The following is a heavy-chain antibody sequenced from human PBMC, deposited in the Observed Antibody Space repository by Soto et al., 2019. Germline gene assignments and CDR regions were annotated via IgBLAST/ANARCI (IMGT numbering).Heavy chain of an antibody. CDR1: GGSISSYY. J-gene: IGHJ3*02. Sequence: PSETLSLTCTVSGGSISSYYWSWIRQPPGKGLKWIGYIYYSGSTNYNPSLKSRVTISVDTSKNQFSLKLSSVTAADTAVYYCARHLLLYYYDSSGYYLRDAFDIWGQGTTVTVSS. D-gene: IGHD3-22*01. CDR2: IYYSGST. CDR3: ARHLLLYYYDSSGYYLRDAFDI. V-gene: IGHV4-59*08.